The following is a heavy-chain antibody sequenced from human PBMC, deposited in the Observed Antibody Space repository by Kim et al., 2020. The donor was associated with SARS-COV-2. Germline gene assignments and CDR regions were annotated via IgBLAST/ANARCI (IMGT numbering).Heavy chain of an antibody. Sequence: NDAQKLQGGVTLTTDTSTSTGFLELRSLRSDDTAVYFCARDRGYGDDTFDYWGQGTLVTVSS. J-gene: IGHJ4*02. CDR3: ARDRGYGDDTFDY. V-gene: IGHV1-18*01. D-gene: IGHD4-17*01.